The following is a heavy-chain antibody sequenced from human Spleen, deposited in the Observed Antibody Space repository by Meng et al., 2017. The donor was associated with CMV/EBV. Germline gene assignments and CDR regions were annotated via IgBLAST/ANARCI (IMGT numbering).Heavy chain of an antibody. CDR2: MYWNDDI. Sequence: SGPTLVKPTQTLTLTCTFSGFSLSTTGVGVGWIRQPPGKALEWLALMYWNDDIRYTPSLKTRLTLTKDTSKNQVVLTVTNVDPMDTATYYCAHTWGNYYYFGMDVRGQGTTVTVSS. D-gene: IGHD3-16*01. CDR1: GFSLSTTGVG. J-gene: IGHJ6*02. V-gene: IGHV2-5*01. CDR3: AHTWGNYYYFGMDV.